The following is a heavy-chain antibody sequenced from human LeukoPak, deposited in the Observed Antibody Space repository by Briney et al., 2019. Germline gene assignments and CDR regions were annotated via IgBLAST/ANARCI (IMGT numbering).Heavy chain of an antibody. CDR3: AGHGPYLGRLGWFDP. V-gene: IGHV4-59*08. D-gene: IGHD1-26*01. CDR2: IYYTGST. Sequence: SETLSLTCTVSSGSISSYYWSRIRQPPGKGLEWIGYIYYTGSTNYNPSLKSRVTISVDTSKNQFSLNLSSVIAADTAVYYCAGHGPYLGRLGWFDPWGQGTLVTVSS. J-gene: IGHJ5*02. CDR1: SGSISSYY.